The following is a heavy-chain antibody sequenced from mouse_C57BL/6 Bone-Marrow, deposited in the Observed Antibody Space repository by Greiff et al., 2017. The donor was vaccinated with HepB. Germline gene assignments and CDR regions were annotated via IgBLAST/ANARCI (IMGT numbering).Heavy chain of an antibody. CDR3: ASDGYYGVFYAMDY. Sequence: QVHVKQSGPGLVQPSQSLSITCTVSGFSLTSYGVHWVRQSPGKGLEWLGVIWSGGSTDYNAAFISRLSISKDNSKSQVFFKMNSLQADDTAIYYCASDGYYGVFYAMDYWGQGTSVTVSS. V-gene: IGHV2-2*01. J-gene: IGHJ4*01. CDR2: IWSGGST. CDR1: GFSLTSYG. D-gene: IGHD2-3*01.